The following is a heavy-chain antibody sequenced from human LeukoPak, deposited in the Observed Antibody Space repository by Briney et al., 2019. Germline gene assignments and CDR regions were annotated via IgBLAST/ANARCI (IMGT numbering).Heavy chain of an antibody. CDR3: ARLSSGWYPGFDFDY. CDR2: IYPGDSDT. Sequence: GESLKISCKGSGYSFTSYWIGWVRQMPGKGLGWMGIIYPGDSDTRYGPSFQGQVTISADKSISTAYLQWSSLKSSDTAMYYCARLSSGWYPGFDFDYWGQGTLVTVSS. V-gene: IGHV5-51*01. D-gene: IGHD6-19*01. CDR1: GYSFTSYW. J-gene: IGHJ4*02.